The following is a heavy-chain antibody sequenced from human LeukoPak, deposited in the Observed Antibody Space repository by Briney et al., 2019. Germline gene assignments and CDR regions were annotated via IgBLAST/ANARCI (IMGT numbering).Heavy chain of an antibody. D-gene: IGHD6-13*01. Sequence: AAVKVSCKASGYTFTGYYMHWVRQAPGQGLEWMGWINISSGGNNYAKKFQGRVTMTRDTSISTAYMELSRLRSDDTAVYYCARDRGGNGYSSSWNIKNAFDIWGQGTMVTVS. CDR3: ARDRGGNGYSSSWNIKNAFDI. V-gene: IGHV1-2*02. J-gene: IGHJ3*02. CDR2: INISSGGN. CDR1: GYTFTGYY.